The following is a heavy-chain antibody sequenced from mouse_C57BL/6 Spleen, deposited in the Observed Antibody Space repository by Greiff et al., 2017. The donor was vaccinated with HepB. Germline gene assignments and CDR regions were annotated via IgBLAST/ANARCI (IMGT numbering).Heavy chain of an antibody. Sequence: EVQLQQSGPVLVKPGASVKMSCKASGYTFTDYYMNWVKQSHGKSLEWIGVINPYNGGTSYNQKFKGKATLTVDKSSSTAYMELNSLTSEDSAVYYCAREVTGTPAWFAYWGQGTLVTVSA. CDR3: AREVTGTPAWFAY. CDR1: GYTFTDYY. CDR2: INPYNGGT. D-gene: IGHD4-1*01. J-gene: IGHJ3*01. V-gene: IGHV1-19*01.